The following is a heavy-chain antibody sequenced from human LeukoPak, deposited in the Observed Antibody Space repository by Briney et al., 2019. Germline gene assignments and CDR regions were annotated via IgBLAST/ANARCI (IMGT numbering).Heavy chain of an antibody. D-gene: IGHD3-10*01. CDR3: TTGYYGSGSPRDY. V-gene: IGHV3-15*01. CDR2: IKSKTDGGTT. Sequence: PGGSLRLSCAASGFTFSSYGMNWVRQAPGKGLEWVGRIKSKTDGGTTDYAAPVKGRFTISRDDSKNTLYLQMNSLKTEDTAVYYCTTGYYGSGSPRDYWGQGTLVTVSS. J-gene: IGHJ4*02. CDR1: GFTFSSYG.